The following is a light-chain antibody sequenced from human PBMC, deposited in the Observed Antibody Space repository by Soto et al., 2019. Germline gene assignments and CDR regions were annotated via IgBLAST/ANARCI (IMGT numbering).Light chain of an antibody. V-gene: IGKV1-12*01. CDR3: QQYDGSLLT. CDR2: AAS. J-gene: IGKJ3*01. Sequence: DIQMTQSPSSVSATVGDRVTITCRASEDIGSRVGWYQQKAGKAPKLLIYAASSLQSGVPSRFSGSGSGTDFSLTISRLEPEDFAVYYCQQYDGSLLTFGPGTKVDIK. CDR1: EDIGSR.